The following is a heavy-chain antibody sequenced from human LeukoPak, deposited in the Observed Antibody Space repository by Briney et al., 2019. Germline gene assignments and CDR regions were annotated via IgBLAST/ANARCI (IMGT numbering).Heavy chain of an antibody. CDR1: GFTFSSYW. D-gene: IGHD3-22*01. Sequence: GGSLRLSCEASGFTFSSYWMSWVRQAPGKGLECVDNIRGESEKRYVDSVKGRFTISRDNAKNSLYLQMNSLRVEDTAIYYCARDYLDSSGAHYDYWGQGTLVTVSS. V-gene: IGHV3-7*01. J-gene: IGHJ4*02. CDR3: ARDYLDSSGAHYDY. CDR2: IRGESEK.